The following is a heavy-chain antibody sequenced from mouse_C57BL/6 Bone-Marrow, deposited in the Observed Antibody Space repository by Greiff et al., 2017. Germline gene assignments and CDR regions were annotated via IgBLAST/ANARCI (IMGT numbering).Heavy chain of an antibody. Sequence: VKVVESGAELARPGASVKLSCKASGYTFTSYGISWVKQRTGQGLEWIGEIYPRSGNTYYNEKFKGKATLTADKSSSTAYMELRSLTSEDSAVYFCARERTMVTTGCHYFDYWGQGTTLTVSS. V-gene: IGHV1-81*01. J-gene: IGHJ2*01. CDR3: ARERTMVTTGCHYFDY. D-gene: IGHD2-2*01. CDR1: GYTFTSYG. CDR2: IYPRSGNT.